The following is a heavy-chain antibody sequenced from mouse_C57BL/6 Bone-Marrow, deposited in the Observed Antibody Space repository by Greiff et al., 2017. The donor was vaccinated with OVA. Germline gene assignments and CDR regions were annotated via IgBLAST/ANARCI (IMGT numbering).Heavy chain of an antibody. CDR3: ASPAQATNYAMDY. V-gene: IGHV3-6*01. Sequence: ESGPGLVKPSQSLSLTCSVTGYSITSGYYWNWIRQFPGNKLEWMGYISYDGSNNYNPSLKNRISITRDTSKNQFFLKLNSVTTEDTATYYCASPAQATNYAMDYWGQGTSVTVSS. CDR2: ISYDGSN. J-gene: IGHJ4*01. CDR1: GYSITSGYY. D-gene: IGHD3-2*02.